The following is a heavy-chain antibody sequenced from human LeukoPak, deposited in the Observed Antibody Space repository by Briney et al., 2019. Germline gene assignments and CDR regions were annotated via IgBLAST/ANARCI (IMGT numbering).Heavy chain of an antibody. Sequence: PGGSLRLSCAASGFTFSNYWMHWVRQAPGKGLMWVSRINTAESSTTYADSVKGRFTISRDNAKNSLYLQMNSLRAEDTAVYYCARVSRGFRYYFDYWGQGTLVTVSS. CDR1: GFTFSNYW. J-gene: IGHJ4*02. CDR3: ARVSRGFRYYFDY. V-gene: IGHV3-74*01. CDR2: INTAESST. D-gene: IGHD3-10*01.